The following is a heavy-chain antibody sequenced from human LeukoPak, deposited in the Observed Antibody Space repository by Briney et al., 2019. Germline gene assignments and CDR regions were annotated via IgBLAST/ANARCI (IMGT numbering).Heavy chain of an antibody. V-gene: IGHV4-39*07. CDR2: IYYSGST. J-gene: IGHJ4*02. CDR3: ARDYQGGYGDKTVDY. D-gene: IGHD5-18*01. CDR1: GGSISSNTYY. Sequence: ASETLSLTCTVSGGSISSNTYYWGWIRQPPGKGLEWIGSIYYSGSTYYNPSLKSRVTISVDTSKNQFSPKLSSVTAADTAVYYCARDYQGGYGDKTVDYWGQGTLVTVSS.